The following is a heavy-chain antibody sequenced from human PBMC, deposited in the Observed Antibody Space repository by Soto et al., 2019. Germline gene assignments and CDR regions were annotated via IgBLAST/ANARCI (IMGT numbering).Heavy chain of an antibody. CDR1: GFTFSSYW. V-gene: IGHV3-74*01. D-gene: IGHD3-10*01. Sequence: EVQLVESGGGLVQPGGSLRLSCAASGFTFSSYWMHWVRQAPGKGRVGVSRINSDGSSTSYADSAKGRFTISRDNAKSTLYLQMNSLRAEDTAVYYCARGLLWFGELLSDYWGQGTLVTVSS. CDR3: ARGLLWFGELLSDY. CDR2: INSDGSST. J-gene: IGHJ4*02.